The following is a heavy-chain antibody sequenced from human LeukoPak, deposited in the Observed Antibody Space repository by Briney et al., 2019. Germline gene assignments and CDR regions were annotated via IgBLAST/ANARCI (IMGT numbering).Heavy chain of an antibody. CDR2: INPNSGGT. CDR1: GYTFTGYY. J-gene: IGHJ6*03. CDR3: ARKYCSSTSCYRHYYYYMDV. Sequence: ASVKVSCKASGYTFTGYYMHWVRQAPGQGLEWMGWINPNSGGTNYAQKFQGRVIMTRDTSISTAYMELSRLRSDDTAVYYCARKYCSSTSCYRHYYYYMDVWGKGTTVTVSS. D-gene: IGHD2-2*01. V-gene: IGHV1-2*02.